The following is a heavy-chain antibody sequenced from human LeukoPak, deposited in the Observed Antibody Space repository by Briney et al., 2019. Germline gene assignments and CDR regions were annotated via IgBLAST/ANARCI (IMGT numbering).Heavy chain of an antibody. CDR2: ISWDGGST. CDR3: AFGAGGSNMDV. V-gene: IGHV3-43D*04. CDR1: GFTFDDYA. Sequence: GGSLRLSCAASGFTFDDYAMHWVRQAPGKGLEWVSLISWDGGSTYYADSVKGRFTISRDNSKNSLYLQMNSLRTEDTALYYCAFGAGGSNMDVWGKGTTVTVSS. J-gene: IGHJ6*03. D-gene: IGHD3-16*01.